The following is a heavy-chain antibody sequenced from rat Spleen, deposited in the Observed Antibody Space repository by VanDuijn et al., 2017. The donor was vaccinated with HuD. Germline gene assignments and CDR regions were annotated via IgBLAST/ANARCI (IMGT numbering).Heavy chain of an antibody. CDR1: GFSLTNFH. J-gene: IGHJ2*01. Sequence: QVQLKESGPGLVQPSQTLSLTCTVSGFSLTNFHVHWVRQPPGKGLEWIAAISSGGSTYYNSALKSRLSISRDTSKSQVFLKMNSLQTEDTAMYFCARWADYWGQGVMVTVSS. V-gene: IGHV2S12*01. CDR3: ARWADY. CDR2: ISSGGST. D-gene: IGHD4-6*01.